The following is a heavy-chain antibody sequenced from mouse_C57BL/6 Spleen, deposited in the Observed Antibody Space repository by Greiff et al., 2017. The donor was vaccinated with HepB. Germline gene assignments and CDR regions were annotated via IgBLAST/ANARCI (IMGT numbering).Heavy chain of an antibody. CDR3: AREGWYPYAMDY. V-gene: IGHV5-4*01. D-gene: IGHD2-1*01. J-gene: IGHJ4*01. CDR1: GFTFSSYA. Sequence: DVKLVESGGGLVKPGGSLKLSCAASGFTFSSYAMSWVRQTPEKRLEWVATISDGGSYTYYPDNVKGRFTISRDNAKNNLYLQMSHLKSEDTAMYYCAREGWYPYAMDYWGQGTSVTVSS. CDR2: ISDGGSYT.